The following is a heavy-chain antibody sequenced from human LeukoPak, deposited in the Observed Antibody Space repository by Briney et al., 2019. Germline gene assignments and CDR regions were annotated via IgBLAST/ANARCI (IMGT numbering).Heavy chain of an antibody. CDR1: GFSISSGYH. D-gene: IGHD1-1*01. Sequence: PSGTLSLTCDVSGFSISSGYHWGWIRQPPGKGLEWIGTIYHSGSTYYNPSLKSRVTISVDTSKNQFSLKLSSVTAADTAVYYCARHERFYYYYMDVWGKGTTVTVSS. V-gene: IGHV4-38-2*01. CDR2: IYHSGST. CDR3: ARHERFYYYYMDV. J-gene: IGHJ6*03.